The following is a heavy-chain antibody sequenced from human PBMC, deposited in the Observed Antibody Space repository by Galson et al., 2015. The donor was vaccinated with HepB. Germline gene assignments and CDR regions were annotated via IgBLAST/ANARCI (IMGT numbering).Heavy chain of an antibody. CDR3: ARAPYSSSWSFAFDI. Sequence: SLRLSCAASGFTFSSYAMHWVRQAPGKGLEWVAVISYDGSNKYYADSVKGRFTISRDNSKNTLYLQMNSLRAEDTAVYYCARAPYSSSWSFAFDIWGQGTMVTVSS. V-gene: IGHV3-30-3*01. CDR2: ISYDGSNK. D-gene: IGHD6-13*01. CDR1: GFTFSSYA. J-gene: IGHJ3*02.